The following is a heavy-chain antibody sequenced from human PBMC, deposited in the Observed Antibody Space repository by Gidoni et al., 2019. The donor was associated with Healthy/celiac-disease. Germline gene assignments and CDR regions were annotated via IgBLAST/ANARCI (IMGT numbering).Heavy chain of an antibody. Sequence: EVQLLESGGVVVQPGGSLRLSCAASGFTFDDYTMHWVRQAPGKGLEWVSLIRWDGGSTYYADSVKGRFTISRDNSKNSLYLQMNSLRTEDTALYYCAKAPMGYDSSVYFDYWGQGTLVTVSS. CDR2: IRWDGGST. D-gene: IGHD3-22*01. CDR3: AKAPMGYDSSVYFDY. CDR1: GFTFDDYT. V-gene: IGHV3-43*01. J-gene: IGHJ4*02.